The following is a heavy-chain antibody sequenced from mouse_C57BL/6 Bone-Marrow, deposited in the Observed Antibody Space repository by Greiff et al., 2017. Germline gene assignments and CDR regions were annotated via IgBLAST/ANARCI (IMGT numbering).Heavy chain of an antibody. J-gene: IGHJ4*01. CDR1: GFTFSSYA. Sequence: EVMLVESGGGLVKPGGSLKLSCAASGFTFSSYAMSWVRQTPDKRLEWVATICDGGSYTYYPDNVKGRFTISSDNAKNNLYLQMSHLKSEDTAMYYCARSTTVGYALDDWGQGTSLTVSS. CDR3: ARSTTVGYALDD. CDR2: ICDGGSYT. D-gene: IGHD1-1*01. V-gene: IGHV5-4*03.